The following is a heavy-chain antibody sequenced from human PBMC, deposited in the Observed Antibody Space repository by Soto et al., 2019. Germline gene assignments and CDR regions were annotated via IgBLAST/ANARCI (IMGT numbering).Heavy chain of an antibody. J-gene: IGHJ5*02. CDR3: ARGRNPIAVAGTRQNNNWFDP. CDR2: TYYRSKWYN. D-gene: IGHD6-19*01. CDR1: GDSVSSNSAA. V-gene: IGHV6-1*01. Sequence: SQTLSLTCVISGDSVSSNSAAWNWIRQSPSRGLEWLGRTYYRSKWYNDYAVSVKSRITINPDTSKNQFSLQLNSVTPEDTAVYYCARGRNPIAVAGTRQNNNWFDPWGQGTLVTVSS.